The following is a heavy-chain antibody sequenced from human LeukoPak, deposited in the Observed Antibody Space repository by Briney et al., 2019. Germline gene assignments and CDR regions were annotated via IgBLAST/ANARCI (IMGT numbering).Heavy chain of an antibody. V-gene: IGHV1-69*13. Sequence: ASGKVSCKASGGAFSSYAISWVRQAPGQGLEWMGGIIPIFGTANYAQKFQGRVTITADESTSTAYMELSSLRSEDTAVYYCARAVDYYDSSGYFHYFDYWGQGTLVTVSS. CDR3: ARAVDYYDSSGYFHYFDY. J-gene: IGHJ4*02. CDR2: IIPIFGTA. D-gene: IGHD3-22*01. CDR1: GGAFSSYA.